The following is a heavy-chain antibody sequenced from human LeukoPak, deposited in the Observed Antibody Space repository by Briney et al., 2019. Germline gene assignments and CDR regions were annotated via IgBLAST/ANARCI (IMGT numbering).Heavy chain of an antibody. J-gene: IGHJ4*02. V-gene: IGHV4-39*01. CDR1: GGSISSSSYY. CDR3: ARLWTDYYGSGKGDY. Sequence: SETLSLTCTVSGGSISSSSYYWGWIRQPPGEGLEWIGSIYYSGSTYYNPSLKSRVTISVDTSKNQFSLKLSSVTAADTAVYYCARLWTDYYGSGKGDYWGQGTLVTVSS. CDR2: IYYSGST. D-gene: IGHD3-10*01.